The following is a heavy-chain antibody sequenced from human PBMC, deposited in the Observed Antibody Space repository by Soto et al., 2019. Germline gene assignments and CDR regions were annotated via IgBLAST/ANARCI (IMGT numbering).Heavy chain of an antibody. CDR3: ARGIAVAGQIYYYGMDV. CDR1: GGTFSSYA. V-gene: IGHV1-69*13. CDR2: IIPIFGTA. Sequence: SVKVSCKASGGTFSSYAISWVRQAPGQGLEWMGGIIPIFGTANYAQKFQGRVTITADESTSTAYMELSSLRSEDTAVYYCARGIAVAGQIYYYGMDVWGQGTTVTVSS. D-gene: IGHD6-19*01. J-gene: IGHJ6*02.